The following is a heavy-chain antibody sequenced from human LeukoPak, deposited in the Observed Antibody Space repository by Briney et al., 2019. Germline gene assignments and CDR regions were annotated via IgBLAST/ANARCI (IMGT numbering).Heavy chain of an antibody. CDR3: AREYNSRATFDY. J-gene: IGHJ4*02. V-gene: IGHV3-21*05. Sequence: GGSLRLSCAASASGVAFTSHSMNWGRQAPGKGLEWISYIHSSGDYIFYADSVKGRFTVSRDNARNSLYLQMNSLRAEDTAIYYCAREYNSRATFDYWGQGTLVTVSS. CDR1: ASGVAFTSHS. CDR2: IHSSGDYI. D-gene: IGHD1-20*01.